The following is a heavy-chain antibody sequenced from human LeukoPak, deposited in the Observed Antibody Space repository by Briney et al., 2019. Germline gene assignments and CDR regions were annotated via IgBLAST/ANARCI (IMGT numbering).Heavy chain of an antibody. D-gene: IGHD2-2*02. J-gene: IGHJ5*02. CDR2: ISYDGSNK. V-gene: IGHV3-30*18. CDR3: AKSGCSSTSCYSILSGWLDP. Sequence: GGSLRLSCAASGFTFSSYGMHWVRQAPGKGLEWVAVISYDGSNKYYADSAKGRFTISRDNSKNTLYLQMNSLRAEDTAVYYCAKSGCSSTSCYSILSGWLDPWGQGTLVTVSS. CDR1: GFTFSSYG.